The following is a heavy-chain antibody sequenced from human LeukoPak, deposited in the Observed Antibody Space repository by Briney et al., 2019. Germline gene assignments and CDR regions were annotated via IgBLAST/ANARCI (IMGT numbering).Heavy chain of an antibody. V-gene: IGHV4-4*07. CDR3: ARDGDSSSDAFDI. Sequence: SETLSLTCAVYGGSFSGYYWSWIRQPAGKGLEWIGRIYTSGSTNYNPSLKSRVTISVDTSKNQFSLKLSSVTAADTAVYYCARDGDSSSDAFDIWGQGTMVTVSS. CDR1: GGSFSGYY. D-gene: IGHD6-6*01. J-gene: IGHJ3*02. CDR2: IYTSGST.